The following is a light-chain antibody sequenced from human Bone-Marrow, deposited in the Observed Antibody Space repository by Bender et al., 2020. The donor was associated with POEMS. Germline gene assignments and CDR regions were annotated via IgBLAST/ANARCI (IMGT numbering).Light chain of an antibody. CDR1: KLGEEY. Sequence: SYDLTQAPSVSVSPGQTATITCSGEKLGEEYACWYQQKPGQSPVVVIYQDTKRPSGIPERFSGSTSGNTASLTISGTQTMDEADYYCQSWGSNTAVFGGGTKPTVL. J-gene: IGLJ2*01. V-gene: IGLV3-1*01. CDR2: QDT. CDR3: QSWGSNTAV.